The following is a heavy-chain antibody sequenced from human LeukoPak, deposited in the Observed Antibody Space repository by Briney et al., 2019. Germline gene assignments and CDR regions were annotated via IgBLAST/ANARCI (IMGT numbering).Heavy chain of an antibody. CDR2: INHSGST. D-gene: IGHD3-22*01. V-gene: IGHV4-34*01. J-gene: IGHJ4*02. Sequence: SETLSLTCAVYGGSFSGYYWSWIRQPPGKGLEWIGEINHSGSTNYNPSLKSRVTISVDTSKNQFSLKLSSVTAADTAVYYCASRVVAPSVGLLDYWGQGTLVTVSS. CDR3: ASRVVAPSVGLLDY. CDR1: GGSFSGYY.